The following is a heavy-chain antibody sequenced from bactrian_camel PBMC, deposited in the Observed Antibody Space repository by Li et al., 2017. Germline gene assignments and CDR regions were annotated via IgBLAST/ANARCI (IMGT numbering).Heavy chain of an antibody. V-gene: IGHV3S63*01. CDR2: INGCGGRT. J-gene: IGHJ7*01. D-gene: IGHD2*01. CDR1: GLTFDGYD. Sequence: HVQLVESGGGLVQAGGSLRLSCTASGLTFDGYDMGWFRQAPGKEREGVSCINGCGGRTKYADSVKGRFTISRDRAPSTLYLQLNSLKIEDTAMYYCAKSGGYYPTHSSDAGIDYWGKGTQVTVS.